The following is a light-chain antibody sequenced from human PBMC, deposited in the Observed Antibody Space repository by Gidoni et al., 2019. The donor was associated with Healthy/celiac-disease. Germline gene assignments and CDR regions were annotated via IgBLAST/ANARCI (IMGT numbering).Light chain of an antibody. V-gene: IGKV1-5*03. CDR2: KAS. CDR1: QSISSW. CDR3: QQYNSYSRT. Sequence: IEMTQSPSTLSASVGDRVTITGRASQSISSWLAWYQQKPGKAPKLLIYKASSLESGVPSRFSGSGSGTEFTLTISSLQPDDFATYYCQQYNSYSRTFGQGTKVEIK. J-gene: IGKJ1*01.